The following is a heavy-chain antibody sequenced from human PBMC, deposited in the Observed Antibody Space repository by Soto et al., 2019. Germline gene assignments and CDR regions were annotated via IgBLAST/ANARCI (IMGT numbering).Heavy chain of an antibody. D-gene: IGHD3-3*02. CDR2: IKQDGSEK. CDR3: ARASGCLQLADDHAFDT. V-gene: IGHV3-7*01. Sequence: EVQLVESGGGLVHPGGSLRLSCAASGCTFSSYWMSWVRQAPGKGLEWVANIKQDGSEKYYVDSVKGRFTISRDIARNSLYLQMSSLRAEDTAVYYCARASGCLQLADDHAFDTWGQGPMITVSS. J-gene: IGHJ3*02. CDR1: GCTFSSYW.